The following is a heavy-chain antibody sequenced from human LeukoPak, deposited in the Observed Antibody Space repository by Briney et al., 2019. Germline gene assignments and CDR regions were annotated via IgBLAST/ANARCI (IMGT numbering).Heavy chain of an antibody. CDR3: AKDKGVGATFSYLDY. CDR1: GFTFSSYG. CDR2: ISYDGSSR. D-gene: IGHD1-26*01. Sequence: PGKSLRLSCAASGFTFSSYGMHWVRQAPGKGLEWVAVISYDGSSRYYIDSVKGRFTISRDNSKNTLFLQMNSLRPEDTALYYCAKDKGVGATFSYLDYWGQGILVSVSS. J-gene: IGHJ4*02. V-gene: IGHV3-30*18.